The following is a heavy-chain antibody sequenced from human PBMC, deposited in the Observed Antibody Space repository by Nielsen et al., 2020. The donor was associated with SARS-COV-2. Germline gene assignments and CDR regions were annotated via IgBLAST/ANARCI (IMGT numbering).Heavy chain of an antibody. CDR1: GDSVSSNSAA. D-gene: IGHD6-6*01. CDR2: TYYRSKWYN. CDR3: AVVTYSSSSGGYYYGMDV. Sequence: SQTLSLTCAISGDSVSSNSAAWNWIRQSPSRGLEWLGRTYYRSKWYNDYAVSVKSRITINPDTSKNQFSLQLNSVTPEDTAVYYCAVVTYSSSSGGYYYGMDVWGQGTTVTVSS. V-gene: IGHV6-1*01. J-gene: IGHJ6*02.